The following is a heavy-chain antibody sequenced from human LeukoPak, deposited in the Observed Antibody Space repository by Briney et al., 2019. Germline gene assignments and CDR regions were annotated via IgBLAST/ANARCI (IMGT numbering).Heavy chain of an antibody. Sequence: ASVKVSCKASGYTFTSYYMHWVRQAPGQGLEWMGVINPTGDSTDYAQKFQGRVTMTSDMSTSTDYLELSSLRSEDTAIYYCARDNSLDYNAWWFDPWGQGTLVTVSS. D-gene: IGHD3-10*01. CDR2: INPTGDST. CDR1: GYTFTSYY. J-gene: IGHJ5*02. CDR3: ARDNSLDYNAWWFDP. V-gene: IGHV1-46*01.